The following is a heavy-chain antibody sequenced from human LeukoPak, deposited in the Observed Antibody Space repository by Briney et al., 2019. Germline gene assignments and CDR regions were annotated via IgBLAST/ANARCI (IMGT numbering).Heavy chain of an antibody. CDR3: AKADHVATTTPDY. V-gene: IGHV3-23*01. CDR2: ISGSGGST. D-gene: IGHD5-12*01. CDR1: GFTFSSYA. Sequence: GVSLRLSCAASGFTFSSYAMSWVRQAPGKGLEWVSAISGSGGSTYYADSVKGRFTISRDNSKNTLYLQMNSLRAEDTAVYYCAKADHVATTTPDYWGQGTLVTVSS. J-gene: IGHJ4*02.